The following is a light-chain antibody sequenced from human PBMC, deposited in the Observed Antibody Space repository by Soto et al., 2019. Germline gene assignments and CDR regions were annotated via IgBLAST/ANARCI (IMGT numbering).Light chain of an antibody. CDR1: SSNIGSNT. V-gene: IGLV1-44*01. CDR2: XXX. CDR3: AAWDDSLNGRV. J-gene: IGLJ3*02. Sequence: QSVLTQPPSASGTPGQRVTISCSGSSSNIGSNTVNWYQQLPGTAPKLLIYXXXXXXXXXXXXXXXSKSGTSASLAISGLXXXXXXXXXXAAWDDSLNGRVFGGGTKLTVL.